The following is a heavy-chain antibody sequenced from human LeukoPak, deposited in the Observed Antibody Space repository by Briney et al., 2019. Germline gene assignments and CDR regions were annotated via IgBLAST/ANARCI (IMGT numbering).Heavy chain of an antibody. V-gene: IGHV3-74*01. Sequence: GGSLRLSCAASGFTFSSHWMHWVRQAPGKGLVWVSRLNIDGSNTVYADSVKGRFTISRDNAKNTLFLQINSLTAEDTAVYYCVRDKTSSLDYWGQGTLVTVSS. J-gene: IGHJ4*02. CDR3: VRDKTSSLDY. CDR1: GFTFSSHW. CDR2: LNIDGSNT. D-gene: IGHD2-15*01.